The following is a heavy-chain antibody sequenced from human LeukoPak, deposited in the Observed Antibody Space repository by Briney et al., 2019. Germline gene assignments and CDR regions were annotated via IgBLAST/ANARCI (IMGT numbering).Heavy chain of an antibody. Sequence: GGSLRLSCVASEFTFSNSAMSWVRQAPVKGLEWVASIRPDGSAVFYVDSVKGRFTFSRDNAKNSLDLQMNSLRAEDTAVYYCARFGLPYSIDLWGQGTMVTVSS. CDR3: ARFGLPYSIDL. CDR2: IRPDGSAV. D-gene: IGHD3/OR15-3a*01. CDR1: EFTFSNSA. V-gene: IGHV3-7*01. J-gene: IGHJ6*02.